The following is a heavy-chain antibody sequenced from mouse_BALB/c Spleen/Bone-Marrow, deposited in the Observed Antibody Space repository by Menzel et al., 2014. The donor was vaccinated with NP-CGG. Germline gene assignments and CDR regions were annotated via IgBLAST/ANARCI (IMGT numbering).Heavy chain of an antibody. D-gene: IGHD2-4*01. CDR1: GYTFTNYW. V-gene: IGHV1-7*01. CDR3: ERDYYYAMDY. J-gene: IGHJ4*01. Sequence: VQLQQSGAELAKPGASVKMSCKASGYTFTNYWMYWVKQRPGQGLEWIGYIKASSGYTEYNQKFKDKATLTADKSSSTAYMQLSSLTSEDSAVDYCERDYYYAMDYWGQGTSVTVSS. CDR2: IKASSGYT.